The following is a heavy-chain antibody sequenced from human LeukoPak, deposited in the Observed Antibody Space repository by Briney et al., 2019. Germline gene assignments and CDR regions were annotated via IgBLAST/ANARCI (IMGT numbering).Heavy chain of an antibody. Sequence: SQTLSLTCTVSGGSISSGDYYWSWIRQPPGKGLEWIGYIYYSGSTYYNPSLKSRVTISVDTSKNQFSLKLSSVTAADTAVYYCARHGWLPHYDAFDIWGQGTMVTVSS. J-gene: IGHJ3*02. CDR1: GGSISSGDYY. CDR3: ARHGWLPHYDAFDI. CDR2: IYYSGST. D-gene: IGHD5-24*01. V-gene: IGHV4-30-4*01.